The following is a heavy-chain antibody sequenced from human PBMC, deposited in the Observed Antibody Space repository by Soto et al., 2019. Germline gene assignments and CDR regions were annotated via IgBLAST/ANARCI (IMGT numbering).Heavy chain of an antibody. D-gene: IGHD4-17*01. CDR2: VYYRGRS. V-gene: IGHV4-39*01. CDR1: VGSVTNSSYY. CDR3: VSQRTTVPTQAYFDY. J-gene: IGHJ4*02. Sequence: PSETLSLTCTVSVGSVTNSSYYWFWIRQSPGKGLEWIGSVYYRGRSYSKSSVKSRVTISVDTSKNRFSLSLNSVTASDTAVYFCVSQRTTVPTQAYFDYWGPGALVTVSS.